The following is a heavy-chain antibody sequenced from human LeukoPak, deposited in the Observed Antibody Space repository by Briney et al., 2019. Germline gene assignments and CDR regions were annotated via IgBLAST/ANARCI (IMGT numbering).Heavy chain of an antibody. CDR2: ISSSSSTI. D-gene: IGHD6-25*01. V-gene: IGHV3-48*04. CDR1: GFTFSSYS. CDR3: ARDLIEAAAFSYYYYYGMDV. J-gene: IGHJ6*02. Sequence: PGGSLRLSCAASGFTFSSYSMNWVRQAPGKGLEWVSYISSSSSTIYYADSVKGRFAISRDNAKNSLYLQMNSLRAEDTAVYYCARDLIEAAAFSYYYYYGMDVWGQGTTVTVSS.